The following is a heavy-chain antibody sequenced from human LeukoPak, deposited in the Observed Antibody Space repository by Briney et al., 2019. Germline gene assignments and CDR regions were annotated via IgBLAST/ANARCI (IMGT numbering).Heavy chain of an antibody. CDR1: GFTVSSNY. V-gene: IGHV3-53*01. CDR3: AKDGDYAPPRWYFDL. Sequence: PGGSLRLSCAASGFTVSSNYMSWVRQAPGKGLEWVSVIYSGGSTYYADSVKGRFTISRDNSKNTLYLQMNSLRAEDTAVYYCAKDGDYAPPRWYFDLWGRGTLVTVSS. CDR2: IYSGGST. D-gene: IGHD4-17*01. J-gene: IGHJ2*01.